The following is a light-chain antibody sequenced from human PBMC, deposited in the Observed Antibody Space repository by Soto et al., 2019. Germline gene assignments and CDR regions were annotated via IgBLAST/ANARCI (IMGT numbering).Light chain of an antibody. CDR2: AAS. Sequence: DIRMTQSPSSLSASAGDRVTITCRASQSIRSYLNWSQQKPGKAPKLLIYAASSLQSGVTSRFSGSGSGTDFTLTISSLQPEDFATYYCHQTYSIPYTFGQGTKVDIK. CDR3: HQTYSIPYT. CDR1: QSIRSY. V-gene: IGKV1-39*01. J-gene: IGKJ2*01.